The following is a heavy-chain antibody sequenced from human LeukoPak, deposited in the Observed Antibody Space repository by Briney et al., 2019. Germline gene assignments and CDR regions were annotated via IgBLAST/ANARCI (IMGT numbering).Heavy chain of an antibody. J-gene: IGHJ5*02. CDR3: ARGRAVLRSPLDP. Sequence: SETLSLTCTVSGGSISSGGYYWSWIRQPPGKGLEWIGYIYHDGSTYYNPSLKSRVTISVDRSKNQFSLKLSSVTAADTAVYYCARGRAVLRSPLDPWGQGTLVTVSS. D-gene: IGHD3-3*01. CDR2: IYHDGST. CDR1: GGSISSGGYY. V-gene: IGHV4-30-2*01.